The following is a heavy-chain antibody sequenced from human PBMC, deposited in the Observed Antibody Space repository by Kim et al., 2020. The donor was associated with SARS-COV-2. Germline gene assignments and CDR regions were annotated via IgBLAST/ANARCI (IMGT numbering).Heavy chain of an antibody. J-gene: IGHJ4*02. Sequence: NSDSVKGRSTISKENAKNSLYLQMNNLRAGDTAVYYSARGSGYFGSDFDYWGQGTLVTVSS. V-gene: IGHV3-13*01. CDR3: ARGSGYFGSDFDY. D-gene: IGHD3-10*01.